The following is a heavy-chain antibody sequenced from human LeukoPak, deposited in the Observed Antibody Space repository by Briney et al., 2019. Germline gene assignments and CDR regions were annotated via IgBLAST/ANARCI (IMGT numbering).Heavy chain of an antibody. Sequence: GGSLRLSCVASGFTFSSYGTHWVRQAPGKGLEWLAVISHDGNNKYYADSVRGRFTLSRDNSKNTLYLQMNSLRAEDTAVYYCAKSGLSSGWYPYDNWGQGALVTVSS. V-gene: IGHV3-30*18. J-gene: IGHJ4*02. D-gene: IGHD6-19*01. CDR1: GFTFSSYG. CDR3: AKSGLSSGWYPYDN. CDR2: ISHDGNNK.